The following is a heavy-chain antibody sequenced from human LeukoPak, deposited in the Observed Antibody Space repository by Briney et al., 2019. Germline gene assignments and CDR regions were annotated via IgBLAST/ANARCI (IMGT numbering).Heavy chain of an antibody. CDR2: IGSISSAI. J-gene: IGHJ4*02. CDR1: GFTFTNYA. Sequence: PGGSLRLSCAASGFTFTNYAMSWVRQAPGKGLEWVAYIGSISSAIYDADSVKGRFTISRDNAKNSLYLQMNSLRAEDTAVYYCARHAPTSSAFDYWGQGTLVTVSS. CDR3: ARHAPTSSAFDY. V-gene: IGHV3-48*04. D-gene: IGHD6-19*01.